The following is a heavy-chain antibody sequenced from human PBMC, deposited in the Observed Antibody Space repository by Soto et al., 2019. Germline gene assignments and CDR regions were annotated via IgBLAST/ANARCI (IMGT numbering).Heavy chain of an antibody. CDR2: ISYDGGNK. D-gene: IGHD6-25*01. CDR3: AREAEALDY. CDR1: GFTFSSYA. J-gene: IGHJ4*02. Sequence: QVQLVESGGGVVQPGRSLRLSCAASGFTFSSYAMHWGSQDPGKGLEWVAVISYDGGNKYYADSVKGRFTISRDNSKNTLYLQMNSLRVEDTAVYYCAREAEALDYWGQGTLVNVSS. V-gene: IGHV3-30-3*01.